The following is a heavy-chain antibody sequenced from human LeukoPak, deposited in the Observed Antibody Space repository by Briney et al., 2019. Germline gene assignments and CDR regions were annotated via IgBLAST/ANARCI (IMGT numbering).Heavy chain of an antibody. J-gene: IGHJ3*02. CDR3: ARLTIIEYAFDI. CDR2: INHSGST. V-gene: IGHV4-34*01. Sequence: SEILSLTCSIDGRSLSNDYWTWIRQPPGKGLEWIGEINHSGSTNYNPSLKSRVTISGDTSKKQVSLKLRSVTAADTAVYYCARLTIIEYAFDIWGQGTMVTVSS. CDR1: GRSLSNDY. D-gene: IGHD3-22*01.